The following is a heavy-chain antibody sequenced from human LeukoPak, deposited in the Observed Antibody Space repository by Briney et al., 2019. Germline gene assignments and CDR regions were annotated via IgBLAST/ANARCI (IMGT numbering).Heavy chain of an antibody. Sequence: GASVKVSCKASGYTFTSYYMHWVRQAPGQGLEWMGIINPSGGSTSYAQKFQGRVTMTRDMSTSTVYMELSSLRSEDTAVYYCARDYIVATITRAFDIWGQGTMVTVSS. J-gene: IGHJ3*02. CDR1: GYTFTSYY. CDR3: ARDYIVATITRAFDI. V-gene: IGHV1-46*01. CDR2: INPSGGST. D-gene: IGHD5-12*01.